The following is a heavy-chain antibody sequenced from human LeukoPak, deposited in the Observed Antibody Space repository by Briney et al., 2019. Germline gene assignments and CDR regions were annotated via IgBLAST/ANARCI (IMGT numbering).Heavy chain of an antibody. Sequence: ASVKVSCKASGYTFTGYYMHWVRQAPGQGLEWMGWINPNSGGTNYAQKFQGWVTMTRDTSISTAYMELSRLRSDDTAVYYCARVVVVVPAAPGGDYWGQGTLVTVSS. J-gene: IGHJ4*02. CDR2: INPNSGGT. CDR1: GYTFTGYY. D-gene: IGHD2-2*01. V-gene: IGHV1-2*04. CDR3: ARVVVVVPAAPGGDY.